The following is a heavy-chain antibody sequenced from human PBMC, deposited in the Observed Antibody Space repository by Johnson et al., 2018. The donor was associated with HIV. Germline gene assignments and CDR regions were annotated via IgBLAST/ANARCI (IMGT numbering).Heavy chain of an antibody. V-gene: IGHV3-13*01. Sequence: VQLVESGGGLVQPGGSLRLSCAASGFTFSSYDMHWVRQATGKGLEWVSAIGTAGDTYYPGSVKSSFTISRDKSKNTLYLQMNSLRAEDTAVYYCARQGWLQLAHAFDIWGQGTMVTVSS. J-gene: IGHJ3*02. D-gene: IGHD5-24*01. CDR3: ARQGWLQLAHAFDI. CDR2: IGTAGDT. CDR1: GFTFSSYD.